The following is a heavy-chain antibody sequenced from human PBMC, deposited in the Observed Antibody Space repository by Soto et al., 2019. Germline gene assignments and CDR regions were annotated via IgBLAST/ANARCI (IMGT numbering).Heavy chain of an antibody. Sequence: EVQLLDSGGGLVQPGGSLRLSCAASGFTFSNYVMNWVRQAPGKGLDWVSAISASGGSTYYADSVKGRFTISRDNSKNTLYLQMSSLRVEDTAVYYCAKGPLGSGYDLAYWGQGTLVTVSS. CDR1: GFTFSNYV. CDR2: ISASGGST. J-gene: IGHJ4*02. CDR3: AKGPLGSGYDLAY. D-gene: IGHD5-12*01. V-gene: IGHV3-23*01.